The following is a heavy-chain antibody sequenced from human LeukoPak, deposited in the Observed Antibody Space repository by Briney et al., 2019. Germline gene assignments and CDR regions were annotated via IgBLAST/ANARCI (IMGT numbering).Heavy chain of an antibody. CDR2: FYYSGYT. J-gene: IGHJ5*02. CDR1: GDSISSSY. CDR3: ATWAYTSSWSNWFDP. Sequence: PSETLSLTCTVSGDSISSSYRGWIRQPPGKGLEWIGCFYYSGYTNYNPSLKSRLTMSIDTSNNQFSLKLTSVTAADTAIYYCATWAYTSSWSNWFDPWGQGTLVTVSS. V-gene: IGHV4-59*01. D-gene: IGHD6-13*01.